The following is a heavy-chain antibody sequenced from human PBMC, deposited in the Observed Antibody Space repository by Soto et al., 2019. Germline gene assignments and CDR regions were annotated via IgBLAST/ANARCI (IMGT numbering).Heavy chain of an antibody. J-gene: IGHJ6*02. D-gene: IGHD6-13*01. CDR2: ISGYNGNT. Sequence: GASVKVSCKASGYIFTNFGISWVRQAPGQGLEWMGWISGYNGNTHYAQKLQGRVSMTTDTSTGTAYMDLRSLRSDDTAIYYCVRDSSSWFYYYYGMDVWGQGTTVTVSS. V-gene: IGHV1-18*01. CDR1: GYIFTNFG. CDR3: VRDSSSWFYYYYGMDV.